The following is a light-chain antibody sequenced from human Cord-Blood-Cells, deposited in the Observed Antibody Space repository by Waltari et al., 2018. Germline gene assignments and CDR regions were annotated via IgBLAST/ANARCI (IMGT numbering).Light chain of an antibody. Sequence: EIVLTQSPATLSLSPGARATLTCRASQSVSSYLAWYQQKPGQAPRLLIYDASNRATGIPARSSGSGSGTDFTLTISSLEPEDFAVYYCQQRSNWPPFFGPGTKVDIK. CDR1: QSVSSY. CDR3: QQRSNWPPF. V-gene: IGKV3-11*01. CDR2: DAS. J-gene: IGKJ3*01.